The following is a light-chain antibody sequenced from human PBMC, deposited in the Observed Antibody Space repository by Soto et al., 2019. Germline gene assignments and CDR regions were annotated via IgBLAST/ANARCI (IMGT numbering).Light chain of an antibody. CDR1: QNINTW. CDR3: QQLNGYPFT. J-gene: IGKJ3*01. V-gene: IGKV1-5*03. CDR2: RAS. Sequence: DIQMTQSPSTLSASVGDRVTITCRASQNINTWLAWYQQKPGKGPTLLIYRASRLESGVPSRFSGSGSGTEFTLTISSLQPEDFATYYCQQLNGYPFTFGPGTKVDIK.